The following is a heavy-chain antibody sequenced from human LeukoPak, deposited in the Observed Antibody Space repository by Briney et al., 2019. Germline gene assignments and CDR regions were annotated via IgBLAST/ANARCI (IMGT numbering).Heavy chain of an antibody. CDR3: ARALRVRGVITNTYYFDY. V-gene: IGHV1-8*01. CDR2: MNPNSGNT. Sequence: GAPVKVSCKASGYTFTSYDINWVRQATGQGLEWMGWMNPNSGNTGYAQKFQGRVTMTRNTSISTAYMELSSLRSEDTAVYYCARALRVRGVITNTYYFDYWGQGTLVTVSS. D-gene: IGHD3-10*01. J-gene: IGHJ4*02. CDR1: GYTFTSYD.